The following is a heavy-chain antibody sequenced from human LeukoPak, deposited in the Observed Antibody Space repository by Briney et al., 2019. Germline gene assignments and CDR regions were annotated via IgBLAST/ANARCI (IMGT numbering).Heavy chain of an antibody. CDR3: AREFVVVVAAFEP. CDR2: INPNSGGT. D-gene: IGHD2-15*01. J-gene: IGHJ5*02. V-gene: IGHV1-2*06. Sequence: GASVKVSCKVSGYTFTGYYMHWVRQAPGQGLEWMGRINPNSGGTNYAQKFQGRVTMTRDTSISTAYMELSRLRSDDTAVYYCAREFVVVVAAFEPWGQGTLVTVSS. CDR1: GYTFTGYY.